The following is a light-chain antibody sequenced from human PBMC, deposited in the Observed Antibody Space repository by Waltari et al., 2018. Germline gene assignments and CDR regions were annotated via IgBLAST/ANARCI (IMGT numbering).Light chain of an antibody. J-gene: IGKJ1*01. Sequence: DIVVTQSPLSLPVTPGAPASISCTSSQSLLDRNGYNLLDWYLQKPGQSPQLLIYFGSNRASGVPDRFSGSGSGRDFTLKISRVEAEDVGVYYCMQALQTPWTFGQGTKVEIK. CDR3: MQALQTPWT. CDR2: FGS. V-gene: IGKV2-28*01. CDR1: QSLLDRNGYNL.